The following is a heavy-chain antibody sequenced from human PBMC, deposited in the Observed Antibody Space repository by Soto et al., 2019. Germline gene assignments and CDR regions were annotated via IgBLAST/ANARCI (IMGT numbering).Heavy chain of an antibody. CDR1: GYSLNDLS. Sequence: AAADVSCKVCGYSLNDLSLHWVRQALGKRFEWMGAFDPEDGETTYAQSLQGRVTMTADTSEDTAYMELSSLMSEDTALYYCVTDSIVSGSYVFNFWGQGTLVTVSS. J-gene: IGHJ4*02. V-gene: IGHV1-24*01. D-gene: IGHD3-22*01. CDR3: VTDSIVSGSYVFNF. CDR2: FDPEDGET.